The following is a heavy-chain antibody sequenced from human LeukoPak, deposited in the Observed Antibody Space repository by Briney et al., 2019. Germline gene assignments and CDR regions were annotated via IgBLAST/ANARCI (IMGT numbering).Heavy chain of an antibody. CDR1: GYTFTGYF. V-gene: IGHV1-2*02. J-gene: IGHJ3*02. CDR2: INPNSGGT. CDR3: TRDEAPTTWGFFSDI. D-gene: IGHD7-27*01. Sequence: ASVKVSCKASGYTFTGYFMHWVRQAPGQGLEWMGWINPNSGGTNYAQKFQGRVTMTRDTSISTAYLELSRLRSDDTAVYYCTRDEAPTTWGFFSDIWGQGTLVTVSS.